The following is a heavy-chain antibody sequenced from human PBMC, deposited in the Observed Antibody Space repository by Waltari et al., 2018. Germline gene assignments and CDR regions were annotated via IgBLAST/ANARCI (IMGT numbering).Heavy chain of an antibody. Sequence: QAQLVQSGAEVKQPGASVKVPCKASGYIFTDYHIHWLRQSPGKGLEWIGLINCEDGNTNYARKFQGRVTMTRDTSISTVYMELRSLMSDDTAVYYCAKVRPSTSWGQGILVTVSS. CDR1: GYIFTDYH. V-gene: IGHV1-2*02. D-gene: IGHD2-2*01. J-gene: IGHJ4*02. CDR2: INCEDGNT. CDR3: AKVRPSTS.